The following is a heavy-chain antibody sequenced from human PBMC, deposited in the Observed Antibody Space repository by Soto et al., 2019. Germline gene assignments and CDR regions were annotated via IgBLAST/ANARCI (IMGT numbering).Heavy chain of an antibody. CDR1: GSPFSRYV. CDR2: ISGSGGIT. D-gene: IGHD3-9*01. V-gene: IGHV3-23*01. CDR3: ARDPGYDISTGYFRGYVPTFDY. Sequence: VTLRLSWKSSGSPFSRYVMRWVRPAPGNGLEWVAAISGSGGITYYADSVTGRFTIFTYNSKNTLYLQMNSLRAEDTAVYYCARDPGYDISTGYFRGYVPTFDYWGQGTLVTGSS. J-gene: IGHJ4*02.